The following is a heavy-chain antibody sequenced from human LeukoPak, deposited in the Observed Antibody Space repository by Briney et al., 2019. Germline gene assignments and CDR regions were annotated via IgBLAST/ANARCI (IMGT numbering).Heavy chain of an antibody. Sequence: ASVTVSCKASGYTFTAYYMYWVRQAPGQGLEWMGWINPNTGGTNSAQKFQGRVTMTRDTSIGTAYMELKRLSSHDTAVYFCAREGFCTGSKCPAEYWGQGTLVTVSS. J-gene: IGHJ4*02. CDR3: AREGFCTGSKCPAEY. V-gene: IGHV1-2*02. CDR1: GYTFTAYY. D-gene: IGHD2-8*02. CDR2: INPNTGGT.